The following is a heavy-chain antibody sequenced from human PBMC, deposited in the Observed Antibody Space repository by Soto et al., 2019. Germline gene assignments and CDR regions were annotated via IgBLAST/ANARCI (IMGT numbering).Heavy chain of an antibody. CDR1: GGSISSSSYY. CDR2: IYSSGST. J-gene: IGHJ5*02. V-gene: IGHV4-39*01. D-gene: IGHD4-17*01. CDR3: ARVRLDHEWFDP. Sequence: SETLSLTCTVSGGSISSSSYYWGWIRQSPGKGLEWIGNIYSSGSTYCNTSLKSRVTISADTSKNQFSLTLRFVTAADTAVYYCARVRLDHEWFDPWGQGTLVTVSS.